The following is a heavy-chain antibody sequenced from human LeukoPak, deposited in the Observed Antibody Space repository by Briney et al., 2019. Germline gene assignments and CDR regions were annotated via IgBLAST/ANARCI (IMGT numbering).Heavy chain of an antibody. J-gene: IGHJ5*02. Sequence: SETLSLTCAVYGGSFSGYYWSWIRQPPGKGLEWIGEINHSGSTNYNPSLKSRVTISVDTSKNQFSLKLSSVTAADTAVYYCARVGLRNGYYPSRWFDPWGQGTLATVSS. D-gene: IGHD3-3*01. V-gene: IGHV4-34*01. CDR1: GGSFSGYY. CDR2: INHSGST. CDR3: ARVGLRNGYYPSRWFDP.